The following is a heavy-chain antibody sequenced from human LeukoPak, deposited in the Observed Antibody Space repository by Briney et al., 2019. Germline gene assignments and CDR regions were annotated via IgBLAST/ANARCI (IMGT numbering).Heavy chain of an antibody. CDR2: IYHSGST. CDR3: AREGVVRGVIDY. D-gene: IGHD3-10*01. CDR1: GYSISSGYY. J-gene: IGHJ4*02. Sequence: SETLSLTCTVSGYSISSGYYWGWIRQPPGKGLEWIGSIYHSGSTYYNPSLKSRVTISVDTSKNQFSLKLSSVTAADTAVYYCAREGVVRGVIDYWGQGTLVTVSS. V-gene: IGHV4-38-2*02.